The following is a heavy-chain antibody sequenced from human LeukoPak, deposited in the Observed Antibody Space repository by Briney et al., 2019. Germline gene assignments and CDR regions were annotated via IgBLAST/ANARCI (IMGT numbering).Heavy chain of an antibody. CDR1: GYTFTSYD. CDR3: ARGIWSGYYYGMDV. V-gene: IGHV1-8*01. Sequence: ASVKVSCKASGYTFTSYDINWVRQATGQGLEWMGWMNPNSGNTGYAQEFQGRVTMTRNTSISTAYMELSSLRSEDTAVYYCARGIWSGYYYGMDVWGQGTTVTVPS. J-gene: IGHJ6*02. CDR2: MNPNSGNT. D-gene: IGHD3-3*01.